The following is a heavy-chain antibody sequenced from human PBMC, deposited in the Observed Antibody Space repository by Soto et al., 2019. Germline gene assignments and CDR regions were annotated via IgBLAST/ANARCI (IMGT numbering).Heavy chain of an antibody. J-gene: IGHJ5*02. CDR3: ARGATYYDFWSGYYWFDP. CDR2: INHSGST. D-gene: IGHD3-3*01. V-gene: IGHV4-34*01. CDR1: GGSFSGYY. Sequence: KPSEPLSLTCAVYGGSFSGYYWSWIRQPPGKGLEWIGEINHSGSTNYNPSLKSRVTISVDTSKDQFSLKLSSVTAADTAVYYCARGATYYDFWSGYYWFDPWGQGTLVTVSS.